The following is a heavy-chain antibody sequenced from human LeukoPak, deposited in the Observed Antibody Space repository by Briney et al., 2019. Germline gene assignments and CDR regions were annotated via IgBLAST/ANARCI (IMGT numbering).Heavy chain of an antibody. CDR2: MKHNSGNT. Sequence: SVKVSCKASGYTFTSYDINWVRQATGHGLEWMGWMKHNSGNTGYAQKFHGRVTMTRNTSISTAYMELRSLRSEDTAVYYCARSSVVTAMVALVRWFDPWGQGTLVTVSS. J-gene: IGHJ5*02. CDR1: GYTFTSYD. D-gene: IGHD5-18*01. V-gene: IGHV1-8*01. CDR3: ARSSVVTAMVALVRWFDP.